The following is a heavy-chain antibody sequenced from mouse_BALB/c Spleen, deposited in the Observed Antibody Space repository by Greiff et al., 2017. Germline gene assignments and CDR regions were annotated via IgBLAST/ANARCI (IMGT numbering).Heavy chain of an antibody. CDR2: IYPYNGGT. Sequence: EVKLMESGPELVKPGASVKISCKASGYTFTDYNMHWVKQSHGKSLEWIGYIYPYNGGTGYNQKFKSKATLTVDNSSSTAYMELRSLTSEDSAVYYCARGWLLRAWFAYWGQGTLVTVSA. J-gene: IGHJ3*01. CDR3: ARGWLLRAWFAY. CDR1: GYTFTDYN. D-gene: IGHD2-3*01. V-gene: IGHV1S29*02.